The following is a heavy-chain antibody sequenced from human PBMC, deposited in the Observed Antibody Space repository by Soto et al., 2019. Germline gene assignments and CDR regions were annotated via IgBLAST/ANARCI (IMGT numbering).Heavy chain of an antibody. J-gene: IGHJ4*02. CDR3: ARIPLSQVRRSYFDY. Sequence: SETLSLTCTVSGGSVSSHIYYWGWVRQSPGKGLEWIANIYYSGSSFYNPSLESRVTVSVDTSKIRFSLRLSSVTAADTAVYYCARIPLSQVRRSYFDYWGQGAQVTVSS. CDR2: IYYSGSS. CDR1: GGSVSSHIYY. V-gene: IGHV4-39*01. D-gene: IGHD2-8*01.